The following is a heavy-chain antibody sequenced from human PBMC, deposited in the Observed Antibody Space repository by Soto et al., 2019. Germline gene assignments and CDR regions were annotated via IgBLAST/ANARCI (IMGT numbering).Heavy chain of an antibody. CDR3: AKGLSSTDYYYYYYMDV. CDR2: ISGSGGST. D-gene: IGHD3-10*01. V-gene: IGHV3-23*01. CDR1: GFTFSSYA. J-gene: IGHJ6*03. Sequence: GGSLRLSCAASGFTFSSYAMSWVRQAPGKGLEWVSAISGSGGSTYYADSVKGRFTISRDNSKNTLYLQMNSLRAEDTAVYYCAKGLSSTDYYYYYYMDVWGKRTTVTVSS.